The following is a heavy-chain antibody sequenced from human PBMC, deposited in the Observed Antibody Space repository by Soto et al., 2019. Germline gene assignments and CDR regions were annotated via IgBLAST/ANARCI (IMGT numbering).Heavy chain of an antibody. CDR2: VNSDGSIT. CDR1: GFDFTNSW. CDR3: TRDQRYSSAV. V-gene: IGHV3-74*01. Sequence: EVQLVESGGGLVQPGGSLRLSCAASGFDFTNSWMHWVRQAPGMGLVWVSHVNSDGSITTYAGSVRGRFTISRDNAKNTVYLQMNSLRVEDTAVYYCTRDQRYSSAVWGQGALITVSS. J-gene: IGHJ4*02. D-gene: IGHD5-12*01.